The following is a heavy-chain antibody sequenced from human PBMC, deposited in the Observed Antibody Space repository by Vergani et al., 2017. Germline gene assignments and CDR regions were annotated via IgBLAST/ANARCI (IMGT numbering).Heavy chain of an antibody. CDR1: GFTFSSYS. Sequence: EVQLVESGGGLVKPGESLRLACAASGFTFSSYSMNWVRQTPGKALEWVASISRSSDYISYADSVKGRFTISRDNAEISLYLQLNSLRDEDTAVYYCARGDQSYDDFRSGLPTYFMDVWGKGTTVTVSS. CDR2: ISRSSDYI. V-gene: IGHV3-21*01. J-gene: IGHJ6*03. D-gene: IGHD3-3*01. CDR3: ARGDQSYDDFRSGLPTYFMDV.